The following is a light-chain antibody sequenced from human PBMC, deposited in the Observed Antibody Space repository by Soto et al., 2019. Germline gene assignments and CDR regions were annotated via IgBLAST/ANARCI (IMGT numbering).Light chain of an antibody. V-gene: IGLV2-23*01. CDR2: EAT. CDR1: SSDVGTYDL. J-gene: IGLJ3*02. Sequence: QSALTQPASVSGSPGQSITISCTGSSSDVGTYDLVSWYQHHPGAAPKLMIYEATRRPSGISNRFSGSKSGNTASLTISGLQAEDEADYYCCSFPGSNSWVFGGGTKLTVL. CDR3: CSFPGSNSWV.